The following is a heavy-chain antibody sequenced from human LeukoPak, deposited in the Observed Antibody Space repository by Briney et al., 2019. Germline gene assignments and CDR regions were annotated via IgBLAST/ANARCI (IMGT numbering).Heavy chain of an antibody. Sequence: GESLKISCKGSGYSFATNWIGWVRQMPGKGLEWMGIIYPGDSTTRYSPSFQGQVTMSADKSINTAYLQWSSLKASDTAMYYCARLPPYYYDMDVWGKGTTVTVSS. CDR2: IYPGDSTT. CDR3: ARLPPYYYDMDV. J-gene: IGHJ6*04. V-gene: IGHV5-51*01. CDR1: GYSFATNW.